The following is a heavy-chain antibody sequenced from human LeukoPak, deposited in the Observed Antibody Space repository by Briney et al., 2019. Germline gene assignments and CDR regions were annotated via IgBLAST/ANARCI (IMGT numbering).Heavy chain of an antibody. V-gene: IGHV4-39*07. D-gene: IGHD5-12*01. Sequence: SETLSLTCTVSGGSISSSSYYWGWIRQPPGKGLEWIGSIYYSGSTYYNPSLKSRVTISVDTSKNQFSLKLSSVTAADTAVYYCAREGVATTSFDYWGQGTLVTVSS. J-gene: IGHJ4*02. CDR1: GGSISSSSYY. CDR3: AREGVATTSFDY. CDR2: IYYSGST.